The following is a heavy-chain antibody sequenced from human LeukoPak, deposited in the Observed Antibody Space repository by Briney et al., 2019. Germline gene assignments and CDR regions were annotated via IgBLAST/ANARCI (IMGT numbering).Heavy chain of an antibody. Sequence: SETLSLTCTVSGGSISSGGYYWSWIRQHPGKGLEWIGYIFYGGSTYYSPSLKSRVTISVDTSTNQFSLNLSSVTAADTAVYYCARATLKLGIDYWGQGTLVTVSS. J-gene: IGHJ4*02. CDR2: IFYGGST. D-gene: IGHD7-27*01. CDR3: ARATLKLGIDY. CDR1: GGSISSGGYY. V-gene: IGHV4-31*03.